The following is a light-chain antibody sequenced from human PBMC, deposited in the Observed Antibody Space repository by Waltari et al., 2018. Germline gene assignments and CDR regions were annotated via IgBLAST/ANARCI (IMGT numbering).Light chain of an antibody. J-gene: IGKJ4*02. Sequence: DIQMTQPPSTLSASVGDRVTITCRASQSITRWLACYQQKAGKAPKLLIYKASILESGVPSRFSGGGSGTEFTLTISSLQPDDFATYYCQHYDSYSATFGRGTKVEIK. CDR3: QHYDSYSAT. V-gene: IGKV1-5*03. CDR1: QSITRW. CDR2: KAS.